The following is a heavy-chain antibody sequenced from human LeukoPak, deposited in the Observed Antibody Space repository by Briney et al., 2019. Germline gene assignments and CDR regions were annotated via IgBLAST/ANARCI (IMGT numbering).Heavy chain of an antibody. Sequence: PGGSLRLSCAASGFTFSSYGMHWVRQAPGKVLEWVAFIRYDGSNKYYADSVKGRFTISRDNSKNTLYLQMNSLRAEDTAVYYCAKGGGSRGGYSYGSHYIDYWGQGTLVTVSS. D-gene: IGHD5-18*01. CDR2: IRYDGSNK. CDR1: GFTFSSYG. V-gene: IGHV3-30*02. J-gene: IGHJ4*02. CDR3: AKGGGSRGGYSYGSHYIDY.